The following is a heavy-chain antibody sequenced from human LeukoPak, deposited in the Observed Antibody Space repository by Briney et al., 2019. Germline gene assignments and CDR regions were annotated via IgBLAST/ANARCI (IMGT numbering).Heavy chain of an antibody. CDR2: ISSNGGST. Sequence: GGSLRLSCSASGFTFSSYAMHWVRQAPGKGLEYVSAISSNGGSTYYADSVKGRFTISRDNSKNTLYLQMSSLRAEDAAVYYCVKDRGLVSAADAYYYYGMDVWGKGTTVTVSS. V-gene: IGHV3-64D*06. CDR1: GFTFSSYA. CDR3: VKDRGLVSAADAYYYYGMDV. D-gene: IGHD2-2*01. J-gene: IGHJ6*04.